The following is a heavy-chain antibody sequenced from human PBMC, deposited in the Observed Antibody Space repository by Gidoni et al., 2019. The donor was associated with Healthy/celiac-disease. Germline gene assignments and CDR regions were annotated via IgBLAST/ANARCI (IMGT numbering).Heavy chain of an antibody. CDR2: IYYSGRT. J-gene: IGHJ6*02. D-gene: IGHD4-4*01. Sequence: QVQLQESGPGLVKPSETLSLTCTVSGGSISSYYWRWIRQPPGKGLEWIGYIYYSGRTNYNPSLKSRVTISVDTSKNQFSLKLSSVTAADTAVYYCARDHSNYGMDVWGQGTTVTVSS. CDR3: ARDHSNYGMDV. CDR1: GGSISSYY. V-gene: IGHV4-59*01.